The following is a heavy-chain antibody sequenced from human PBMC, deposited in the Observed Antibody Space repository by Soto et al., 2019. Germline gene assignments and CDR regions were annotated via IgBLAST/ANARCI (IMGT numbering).Heavy chain of an antibody. Sequence: PSETLSLSCAVSGGSISSGGYSWSWIRQPPGKGLEWIGYIYHSGSTYYNPSLKSRVTISVDTSKNQFSLKLSSVTAADTAVYYCARVNFDRTYIDYWGQGTLVTVSS. CDR1: GGSISSGGYS. CDR3: ARVNFDRTYIDY. V-gene: IGHV4-30-2*05. CDR2: IYHSGST. J-gene: IGHJ4*02. D-gene: IGHD3-9*01.